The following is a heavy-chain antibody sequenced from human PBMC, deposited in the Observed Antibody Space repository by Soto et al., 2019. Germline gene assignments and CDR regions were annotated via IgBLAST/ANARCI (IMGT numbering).Heavy chain of an antibody. Sequence: SETLSLTCAVYGGSFSGYYWSWSRQPPGKGLEWIGEINHSGSTNYNPSLKSRVTISVDTSKNQFSLKLSSVTAADTAVYYCARTLYCTNGVCYKYYYYYYGMDVWGQGTTVTVSS. CDR2: INHSGST. J-gene: IGHJ6*02. CDR1: GGSFSGYY. D-gene: IGHD2-8*01. V-gene: IGHV4-34*01. CDR3: ARTLYCTNGVCYKYYYYYYGMDV.